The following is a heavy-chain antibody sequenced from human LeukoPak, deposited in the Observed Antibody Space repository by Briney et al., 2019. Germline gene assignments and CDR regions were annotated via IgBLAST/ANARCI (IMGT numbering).Heavy chain of an antibody. CDR3: ARDLDILSGSGSYRD. Sequence: ASVKVSCKASGYTFTSYGISWVRQAPGQGLEWMGWISAYNGNTNYAQKLQGRVTMTTDTSTSTAYMELRSLRSDDTAVYYCARDLDILSGSGSYRDWGQGTLVTVSS. V-gene: IGHV1-18*01. CDR2: ISAYNGNT. J-gene: IGHJ4*02. D-gene: IGHD3-10*01. CDR1: GYTFTSYG.